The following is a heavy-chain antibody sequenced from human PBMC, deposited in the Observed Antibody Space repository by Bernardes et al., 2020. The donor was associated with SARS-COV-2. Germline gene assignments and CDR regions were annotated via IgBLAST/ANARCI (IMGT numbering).Heavy chain of an antibody. J-gene: IGHJ4*02. CDR1: GFTVSSNY. CDR3: ARDGARGGSGSFFDY. Sequence: GGSLRLSCAASGFTVSSNYMSWVRQAPGKGLEWVSVIYSGGSTYYAASVKGRFTISRDNSKNTLYLQMNSLRAEDTAVYYCARDGARGGSGSFFDYWGKGTLVTVSS. V-gene: IGHV3-53*01. CDR2: IYSGGST. D-gene: IGHD3-10*01.